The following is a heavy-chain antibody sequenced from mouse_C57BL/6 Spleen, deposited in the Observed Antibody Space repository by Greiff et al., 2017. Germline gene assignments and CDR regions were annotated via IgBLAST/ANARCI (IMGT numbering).Heavy chain of an antibody. Sequence: EVQLQQPGPVLVKPGASVKMSCKASGYTFTDYCMNWVKQSHGKSLEWIGVINPYNGGTSYNQKFKSKATLTVDKSSSTAYMELNSLTSEDSAVYYCARPLCDWYFDVWGTGTTVTVSS. CDR2: INPYNGGT. CDR3: ARPLCDWYFDV. J-gene: IGHJ1*03. V-gene: IGHV1-19*01. CDR1: GYTFTDYC.